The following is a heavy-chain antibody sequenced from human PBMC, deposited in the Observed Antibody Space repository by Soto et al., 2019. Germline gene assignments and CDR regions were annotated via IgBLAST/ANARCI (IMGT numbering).Heavy chain of an antibody. V-gene: IGHV4-59*08. CDR1: DASISSYY. J-gene: IGHJ2*01. D-gene: IGHD2-15*01. CDR2: MYNSEDT. CDR3: VRHATDRHGNAEDWYFDL. Sequence: QVQLQESGPGLVRPSATLSLTCTVSDASISSYYWTWIRQPPGKGLEWIGHMYNSEDTKYNPSLKSRVTMSVATSKNQFSLKLRAVTAADTAIYYCVRHATDRHGNAEDWYFDLLGRGTLVTVSS.